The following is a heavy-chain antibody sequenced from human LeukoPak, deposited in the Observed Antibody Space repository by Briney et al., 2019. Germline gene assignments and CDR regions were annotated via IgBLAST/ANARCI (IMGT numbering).Heavy chain of an antibody. D-gene: IGHD3-3*01. CDR3: ARHVGYYDFWSGYSAYFDY. J-gene: IGHJ4*02. V-gene: IGHV4-39*01. CDR1: GGSICSSSYY. CDR2: IYYSGST. Sequence: PSETLSLTCTVSGGSICSSSYYWGWIRQPPGKGLEWIRSIYYSGSTYYNPSLKSRVTISVDTSKNQFSLKLSSVTAADTAVYYCARHVGYYDFWSGYSAYFDYWGQGTLVTVSS.